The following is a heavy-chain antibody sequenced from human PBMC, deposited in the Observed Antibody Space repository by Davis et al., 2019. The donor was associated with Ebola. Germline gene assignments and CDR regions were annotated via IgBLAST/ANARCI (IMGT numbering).Heavy chain of an antibody. J-gene: IGHJ4*02. Sequence: MPSETLSLTCTVSGGSISSSSYYWGWIRQPPGKGLEWIGSIYYSGSTYYNPSLKSRVTISVDTSKNQFSLKLSSVTAADTAVYYCARHGPGSSGYYYPRIPFDYWGQGTLVTVSS. CDR2: IYYSGST. CDR1: GGSISSSSYY. CDR3: ARHGPGSSGYYYPRIPFDY. V-gene: IGHV4-39*01. D-gene: IGHD3-22*01.